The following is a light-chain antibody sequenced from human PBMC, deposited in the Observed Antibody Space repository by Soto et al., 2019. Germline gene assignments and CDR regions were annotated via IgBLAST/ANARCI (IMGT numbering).Light chain of an antibody. Sequence: ETVLTQSPGTLSLSPGERATLSCRASQSLSSSYLAWYQQTPGQAPRLLIYGASSRATGIPDRFSGSGFGTDFTLTISRLEPEDFAVYYCQQYGSSPLTFGGGTKVDIK. CDR2: GAS. J-gene: IGKJ4*01. V-gene: IGKV3-20*01. CDR1: QSLSSSY. CDR3: QQYGSSPLT.